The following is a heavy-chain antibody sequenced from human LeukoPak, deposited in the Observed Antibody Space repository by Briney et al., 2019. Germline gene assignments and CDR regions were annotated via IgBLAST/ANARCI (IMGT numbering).Heavy chain of an antibody. V-gene: IGHV3-64*04. Sequence: GGSLRLSCAASGFTFSTYAMHWVRQAPGKGLEYVSAISSNGGSTYYADSVKGRFTISRDNGKNLLYLQMNSLRAEDTAVYHCARDGAPSWNYYYNYYYMDVWGKGTTVTVSS. CDR2: ISSNGGST. D-gene: IGHD1-7*01. CDR1: GFTFSTYA. J-gene: IGHJ6*03. CDR3: ARDGAPSWNYYYNYYYMDV.